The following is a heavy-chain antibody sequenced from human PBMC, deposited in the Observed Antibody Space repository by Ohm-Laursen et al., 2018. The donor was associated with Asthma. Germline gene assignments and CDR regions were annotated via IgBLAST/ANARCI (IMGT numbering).Heavy chain of an antibody. CDR2: ISSSSSTI. CDR3: ARGWGDMDV. D-gene: IGHD3-16*01. J-gene: IGHJ6*02. V-gene: IGHV3-48*01. Sequence: GSLRLSCTASEFTFSLYSMNWVRQAPGKGLEWVSYISSSSSTIYYVGSVKGRFTISRDNAKNSLYLQMNNLRAEDAAIYYCARGWGDMDVWGQGTTVTVSS. CDR1: EFTFSLYS.